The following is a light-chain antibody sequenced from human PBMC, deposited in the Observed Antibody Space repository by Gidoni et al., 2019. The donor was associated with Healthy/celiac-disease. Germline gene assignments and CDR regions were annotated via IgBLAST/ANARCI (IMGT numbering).Light chain of an antibody. Sequence: SSELTQDPAVSVALGQTVRITCQGDSLRSYYASWYQQKPGQAPVLVIYGKTNRPAGIPDRFSGSSSRNTASLTITGAQAEDEADYYCNSRDSSGNRVFGGGTKLT. J-gene: IGLJ3*02. V-gene: IGLV3-19*01. CDR2: GKT. CDR1: SLRSYY. CDR3: NSRDSSGNRV.